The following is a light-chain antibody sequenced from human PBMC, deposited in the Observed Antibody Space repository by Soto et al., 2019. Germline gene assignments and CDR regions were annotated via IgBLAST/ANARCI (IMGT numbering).Light chain of an antibody. V-gene: IGKV3-11*01. J-gene: IGKJ5*01. CDR3: QQRSNWSIT. CDR2: DAS. CDR1: QSVGSN. Sequence: IVMTQAPASLSGSPGERATLSCRASQSVGSNRAWFQQKPGQAPRLLIYDASNRATGIPARFSGSGSGTDFTLTISSLEPEDFAVYYCQQRSNWSITFGQGTRLEIK.